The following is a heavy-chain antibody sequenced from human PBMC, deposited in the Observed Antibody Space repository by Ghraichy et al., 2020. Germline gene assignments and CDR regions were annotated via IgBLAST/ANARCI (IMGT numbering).Heavy chain of an antibody. V-gene: IGHV1-18*01. Sequence: ASVKVSCKASGYTFTSYGISWVRQAPGQGLEWMGWISAYNGNTNYAQKLQGRVTMTTDTSTSTAYMELRSLRSDDTAVYYCARVGRVRYCSSTSCYKNWFDPWGQGTLVTVSS. CDR2: ISAYNGNT. J-gene: IGHJ5*02. D-gene: IGHD2-2*02. CDR3: ARVGRVRYCSSTSCYKNWFDP. CDR1: GYTFTSYG.